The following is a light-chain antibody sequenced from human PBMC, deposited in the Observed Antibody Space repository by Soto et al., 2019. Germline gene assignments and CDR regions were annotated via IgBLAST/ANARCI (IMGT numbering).Light chain of an antibody. Sequence: DIQMTQSPSTLSASVGDRVTITCRASQSINSWLAWYQQKPGKDPKLLIYKASNLESGVPARVSGSGSGTEFTLTISNLQPDDFATYYCQQYNSYWTFGQGTKVEIK. CDR3: QQYNSYWT. CDR1: QSINSW. CDR2: KAS. J-gene: IGKJ1*01. V-gene: IGKV1-5*03.